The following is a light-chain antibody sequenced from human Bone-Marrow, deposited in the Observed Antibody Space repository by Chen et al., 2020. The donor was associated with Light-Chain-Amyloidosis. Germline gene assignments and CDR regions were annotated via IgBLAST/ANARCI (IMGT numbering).Light chain of an antibody. CDR1: QSVSSSY. CDR3: QQYGSSPLT. CDR2: GAS. J-gene: IGKJ1*01. V-gene: IGKV3-20*01. Sequence: EIVLTQSPGTLSLSPGERATLSCRASQSVSSSYLDWYQEKPGQAPRLLIYGASSRATGIPDRFRGSGSGTDVTLTISRLEPENFAVYYCQQYGSSPLTFGQGTKVEIK.